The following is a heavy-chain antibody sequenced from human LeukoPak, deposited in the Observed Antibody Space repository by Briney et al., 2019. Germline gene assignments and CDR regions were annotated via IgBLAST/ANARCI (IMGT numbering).Heavy chain of an antibody. CDR1: GFTFSSYG. V-gene: IGHV3-30*18. CDR2: ISYDGSNK. Sequence: PGRSLRLSCAASGFTFSSYGMHWVRQAPGKGLEWVAVISYDGSNKYYADSVKGRFTISRDNSKNTLYLQMNSLRAEDTAVYYCAEGMFAYYYDSSGETFDYWGQGTLVTVSS. J-gene: IGHJ4*02. CDR3: AEGMFAYYYDSSGETFDY. D-gene: IGHD3-22*01.